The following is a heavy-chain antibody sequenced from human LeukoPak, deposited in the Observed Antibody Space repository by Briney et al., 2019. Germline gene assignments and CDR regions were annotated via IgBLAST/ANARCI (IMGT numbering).Heavy chain of an antibody. Sequence: GGSLRLSCTPSGFTFISYWMSWVRQAPGKGLEWVANIKQDGTDKYYVDSVKGRFTISRDTAKNSLYLQMNSLRAEDTAVYYCAKTSDFWSGYYDFWGQGTLVTVSS. CDR2: IKQDGTDK. CDR1: GFTFISYW. J-gene: IGHJ4*02. CDR3: AKTSDFWSGYYDF. D-gene: IGHD3-3*01. V-gene: IGHV3-7*01.